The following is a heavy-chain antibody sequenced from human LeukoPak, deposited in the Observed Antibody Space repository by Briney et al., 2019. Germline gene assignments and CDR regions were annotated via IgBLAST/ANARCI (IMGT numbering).Heavy chain of an antibody. J-gene: IGHJ6*02. CDR3: ARGYCSSTSCYLDYYGMDV. V-gene: IGHV1-46*01. CDR1: GYTFTSYY. CDR2: INPSGGST. Sequence: ASVKVSCKASGYTFTSYYMHWVRQAPGQGLEWMGIINPSGGSTSYAQKFQGRVTMTRDTSTSTVYMELSSLRSEDTAVYYCARGYCSSTSCYLDYYGMDVWGQGTRSPSP. D-gene: IGHD2-2*01.